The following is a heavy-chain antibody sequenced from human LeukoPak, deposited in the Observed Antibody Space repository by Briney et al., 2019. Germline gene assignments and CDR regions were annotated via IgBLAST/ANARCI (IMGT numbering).Heavy chain of an antibody. D-gene: IGHD4-17*01. CDR3: AKDNYGDYVVYSHYFDY. CDR1: GFTFSSYA. J-gene: IGHJ4*02. Sequence: GGSLRLSCAASGFTFSSYAMSWVRQAPGKGLEWVSAISSSAGSTYYADSVKGRFTISRDNSKNTLYLQMNSLRAEDTAVYYCAKDNYGDYVVYSHYFDYWGQGTLVTVSS. V-gene: IGHV3-23*01. CDR2: ISSSAGST.